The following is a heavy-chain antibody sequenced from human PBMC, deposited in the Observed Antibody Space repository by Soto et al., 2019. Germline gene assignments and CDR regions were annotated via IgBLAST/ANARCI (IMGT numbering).Heavy chain of an antibody. CDR2: IWHDGSYK. Sequence: QVQLVESGGGVVQPGRSLRLSCAAFGFTFSSSGMHWVRQAPGKGLEWVAVIWHDGSYKYKADSVKGRFTISRDNSKNTLDLQMNSLRAEDTAVYYCARGNWKYGYFDYWGQGTLVTVSS. D-gene: IGHD1-1*01. CDR1: GFTFSSSG. V-gene: IGHV3-33*01. CDR3: ARGNWKYGYFDY. J-gene: IGHJ4*02.